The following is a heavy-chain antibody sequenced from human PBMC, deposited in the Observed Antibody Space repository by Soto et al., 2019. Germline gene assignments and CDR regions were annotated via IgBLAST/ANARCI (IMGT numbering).Heavy chain of an antibody. CDR2: ITGAGGST. CDR3: AKGHSDSFGNYDYFGMDV. J-gene: IGHJ6*02. V-gene: IGHV3-23*01. Sequence: EVQLLESGGGLVQPGGSLRLSCAASGFTFDNYGTSWVRQAPGKGLEWIGAITGAGGSTYNADSGKGRFTISSDNSKKTVYLQVDSLRVEDTAVYYCAKGHSDSFGNYDYFGMDVWGQGTTVTVSS. CDR1: GFTFDNYG. D-gene: IGHD4-4*01.